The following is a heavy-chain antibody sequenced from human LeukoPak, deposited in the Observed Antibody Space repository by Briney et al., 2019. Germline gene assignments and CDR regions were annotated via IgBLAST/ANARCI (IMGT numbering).Heavy chain of an antibody. CDR2: ISYSGGT. D-gene: IGHD6-19*01. V-gene: IGHV4-39*01. CDR3: ARQRYSSGWYLKDY. CDR1: GGSISSSSYY. Sequence: SETLSLTCTVPGGSISSSSYYWGWIRQPPGKGLEWIVTISYSGGTYYNPSLKSRITMYVDTSKNQLSLKLSSVTAADTAVYYCARQRYSSGWYLKDYWGQGTLVTVSP. J-gene: IGHJ4*02.